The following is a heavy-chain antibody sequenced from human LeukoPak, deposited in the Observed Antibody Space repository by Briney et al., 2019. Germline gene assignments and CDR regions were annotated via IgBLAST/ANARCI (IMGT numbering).Heavy chain of an antibody. V-gene: IGHV4-61*02. CDR2: IYTSGST. CDR3: ARIARGQQLAY. CDR1: GGSISSGSYY. D-gene: IGHD6-13*01. J-gene: IGHJ4*02. Sequence: SETLSLTCTVSGGSISSGSYYWSWIRQPAGKGLEWIGRIYTSGSTNYNPSLKSRVTMSVDTSKNQFSLKLSSVTAADTAVYYCARIARGQQLAYWGQGTLVTVSS.